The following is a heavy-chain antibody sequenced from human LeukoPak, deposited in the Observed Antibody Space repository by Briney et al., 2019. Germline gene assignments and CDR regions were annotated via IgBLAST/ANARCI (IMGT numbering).Heavy chain of an antibody. CDR2: IIPIFGTA. Sequence: SVKVSCKASGGTFSSYAISWVRQAPGQGLEWMGGIIPIFGTAYYAQKFQGRVTITADGSTSTAYMELSSLRSEDTAVYYCARRSRGTNYYDSSGYYPDYWGQGTLVTVSS. D-gene: IGHD3-22*01. V-gene: IGHV1-69*01. CDR1: GGTFSSYA. CDR3: ARRSRGTNYYDSSGYYPDY. J-gene: IGHJ4*02.